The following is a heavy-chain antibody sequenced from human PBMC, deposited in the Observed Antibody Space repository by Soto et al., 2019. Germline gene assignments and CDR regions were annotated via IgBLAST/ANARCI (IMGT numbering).Heavy chain of an antibody. J-gene: IGHJ4*02. CDR3: ARSWYNSGRFDY. D-gene: IGHD6-19*01. CDR2: IYYSGST. CDR1: GGSISSYY. V-gene: IGHV4-59*01. Sequence: TSETLSLTCTVSGGSISSYYWSWIRQPPGKGLEWIGYIYYSGSTNYNPSLKSRVTISVDTSKNQFSLKLSSMTAADTAVYYCARSWYNSGRFDYWGQGTLVTVSS.